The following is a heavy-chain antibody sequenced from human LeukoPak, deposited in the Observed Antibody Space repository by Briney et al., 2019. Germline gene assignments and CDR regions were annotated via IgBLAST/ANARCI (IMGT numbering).Heavy chain of an antibody. Sequence: VASVKVSCKASGYTFTSYYMHWVRQAPGKGLEWMGGFDPEDGETIYAQKFQGRVTMIEDTSTDTAYMELRSLRSDDTAVYYCARDRWYYYGSGSYYYYGMDVWGQGTTVTVSS. CDR1: GYTFTSYY. CDR3: ARDRWYYYGSGSYYYYGMDV. J-gene: IGHJ6*02. D-gene: IGHD3-10*01. CDR2: FDPEDGET. V-gene: IGHV1-24*01.